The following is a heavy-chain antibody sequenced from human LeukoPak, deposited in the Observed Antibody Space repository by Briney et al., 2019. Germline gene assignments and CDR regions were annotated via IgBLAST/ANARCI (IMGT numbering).Heavy chain of an antibody. Sequence: PSETLSLTCAVYGGSFSGYYWSWIRQPPGKGLEWIGEINHNGSTNYNPSLKSRVTISVDTSKNQFSLKLSSVTAADTAVYYCARGRGYFDSFDPWGQGTLVTVSS. D-gene: IGHD3-9*01. J-gene: IGHJ5*02. CDR1: GGSFSGYY. CDR3: ARGRGYFDSFDP. V-gene: IGHV4-34*01. CDR2: INHNGST.